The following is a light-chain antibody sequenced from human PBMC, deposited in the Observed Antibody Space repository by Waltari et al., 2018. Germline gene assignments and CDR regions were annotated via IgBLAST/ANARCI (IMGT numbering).Light chain of an antibody. J-gene: IGLJ3*02. CDR3: SSFTSSSTWV. CDR1: SRDVGADNY. V-gene: IGLV2-14*01. Sequence: QSALTQPASVSGSPGQSIPISCTGTSRDVGADNYVSWYQQHPGKAPKLMIYDVSNRPSGVSNRFSGSKSGNTASLTISGLQAEDEADYYCSSFTSSSTWVFGGGTKLTVL. CDR2: DVS.